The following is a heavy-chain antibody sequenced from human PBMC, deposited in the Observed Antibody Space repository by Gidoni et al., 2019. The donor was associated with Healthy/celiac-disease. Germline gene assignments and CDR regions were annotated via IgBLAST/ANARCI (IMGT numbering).Heavy chain of an antibody. D-gene: IGHD6-13*01. CDR2: ISWNSGSI. J-gene: IGHJ6*02. V-gene: IGHV3-9*01. Sequence: EVQLVESGGGLVQPGRSLRLYCAAAGFTLVDYAMHWVRQAPGKGLEWVSGISWNSGSIGYADSVKGRFTISRDNAKNSLYLQMNSLRAEDTALYYCAKDLGITVAAAGTRRYYGMDVWGQGTTVTVSS. CDR3: AKDLGITVAAAGTRRYYGMDV. CDR1: GFTLVDYA.